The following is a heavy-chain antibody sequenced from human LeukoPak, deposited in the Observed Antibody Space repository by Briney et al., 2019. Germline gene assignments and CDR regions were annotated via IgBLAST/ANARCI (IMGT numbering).Heavy chain of an antibody. CDR1: GGSISSYY. J-gene: IGHJ5*02. CDR3: AIYSYGNQDSNWFDP. V-gene: IGHV4-59*01. D-gene: IGHD5-18*01. Sequence: SETLSLTCTVSGGSISSYYWSWIRQPPGKGLEWIGYIYYSGSTNYNPSLKSRVTTSVDTSKNQFSLKLSSVTAADTAVYYCAIYSYGNQDSNWFDPWGQGTLVTVSS. CDR2: IYYSGST.